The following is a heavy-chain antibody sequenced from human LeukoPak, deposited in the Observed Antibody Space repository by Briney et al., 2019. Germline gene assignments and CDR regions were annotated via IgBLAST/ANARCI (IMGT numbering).Heavy chain of an antibody. CDR2: IKQDGSEK. CDR3: AKAQGGSSYSFDY. CDR1: GFTFSSYW. D-gene: IGHD5-18*01. Sequence: GGSLRLSCAASGFTFSSYWMSWGRQAPGKGLECVANIKQDGSEKYYVDSVKGRFTISRDNAKNSLYLQMNSLRAEDTAVYYCAKAQGGSSYSFDYWGRGTLVTVSS. V-gene: IGHV3-7*01. J-gene: IGHJ4*02.